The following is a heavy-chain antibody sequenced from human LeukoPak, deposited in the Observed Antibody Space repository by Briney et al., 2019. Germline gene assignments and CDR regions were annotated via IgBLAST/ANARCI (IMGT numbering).Heavy chain of an antibody. J-gene: IGHJ4*02. CDR1: GGSISSSSYY. D-gene: IGHD3-22*01. V-gene: IGHV4-39*07. CDR2: IYYSGST. Sequence: PSETLSLTCTVSGGSISSSSYYWGWIRQPPGKGLEWIGSIYYSGSTYYNPSLKSRVTISVDTSKNQFSLKLSSVTAADTAVYYCATLGFSSGYYYYFDHWGQGTLVTISS. CDR3: ATLGFSSGYYYYFDH.